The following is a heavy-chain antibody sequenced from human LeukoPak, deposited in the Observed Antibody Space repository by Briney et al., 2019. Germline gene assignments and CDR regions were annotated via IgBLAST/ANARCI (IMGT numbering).Heavy chain of an antibody. CDR1: GDTFSSYP. CDR3: ARERGSNYGSGPIGNFQH. J-gene: IGHJ1*01. D-gene: IGHD3-10*01. CDR2: IIPFLDIT. Sequence: GASVKVSCKASGDTFSSYPIDWVRQTPGQGLEWMGRIIPFLDITNYAQKFEGRLTVTADKSTSTAYMELSSLRSEDTAVYYCARERGSNYGSGPIGNFQHWGQGNLVTVSS. V-gene: IGHV1-69*04.